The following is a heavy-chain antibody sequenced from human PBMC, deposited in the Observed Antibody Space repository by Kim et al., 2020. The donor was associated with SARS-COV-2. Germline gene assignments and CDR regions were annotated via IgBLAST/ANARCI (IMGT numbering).Heavy chain of an antibody. CDR2: ISAYNGNT. D-gene: IGHD1-26*01. Sequence: ASVKVSCKASGYTFTSYGISWVRQAPGQGLEWMGWISAYNGNTNYAQKLQGRVTMTTDTSTSTAYMELRSLRSDDTAVYYCARDLGRGGSYILYYFDYWGQGTLVAVSS. J-gene: IGHJ4*02. V-gene: IGHV1-18*04. CDR1: GYTFTSYG. CDR3: ARDLGRGGSYILYYFDY.